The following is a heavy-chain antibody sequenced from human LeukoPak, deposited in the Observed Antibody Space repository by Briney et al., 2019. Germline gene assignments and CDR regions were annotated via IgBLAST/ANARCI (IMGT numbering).Heavy chain of an antibody. CDR2: IYPGDSDT. CDR3: ARSDIVVVPAAIWDWFDP. D-gene: IGHD2-2*02. Sequence: GESLKISCKGSGYSFTSYWIGWVRQMPGKGLEWMGIIYPGDSDTRYSPSFQGQVTISAGKSISTAYLQWRSLKASDTAMYYCARSDIVVVPAAIWDWFDPWGQGTLVTVSS. V-gene: IGHV5-51*01. J-gene: IGHJ5*02. CDR1: GYSFTSYW.